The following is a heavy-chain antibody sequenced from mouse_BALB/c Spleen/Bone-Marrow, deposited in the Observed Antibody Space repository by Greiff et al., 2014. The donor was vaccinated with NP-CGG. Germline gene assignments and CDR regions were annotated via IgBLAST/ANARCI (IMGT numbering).Heavy chain of an antibody. J-gene: IGHJ3*01. CDR2: ISDGGSYT. D-gene: IGHD1-2*01. Sequence: EVKLVESGGGLVKPGGSLKLSCAASGFTFSDYYMYWVRQTPEKRLEWVATISDGGSYTYYPDSVKGRFTISRDNAKNNLYLQMSSLKSEDTAMYYCARDLITTATSFAYWAKGLWSLSLQ. CDR3: ARDLITTATSFAY. V-gene: IGHV5-4*02. CDR1: GFTFSDYY.